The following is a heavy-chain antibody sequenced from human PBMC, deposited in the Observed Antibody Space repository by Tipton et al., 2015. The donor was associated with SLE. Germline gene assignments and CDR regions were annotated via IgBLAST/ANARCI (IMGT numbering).Heavy chain of an antibody. V-gene: IGHV4-59*12. CDR3: ARGGRAPLRSSWSNAFDI. CDR2: IYYSGST. CDR1: GGSINNYY. Sequence: TLSLTCTVSGGSINNYYWSWIRQPPGRGLEWIGYIYYSGSTNYNPSLKSRVTISVDTSKNQFSLKLSSVTAADTAVYYCARGGRAPLRSSWSNAFDIWGQGTMVTVSS. J-gene: IGHJ3*02. D-gene: IGHD6-13*01.